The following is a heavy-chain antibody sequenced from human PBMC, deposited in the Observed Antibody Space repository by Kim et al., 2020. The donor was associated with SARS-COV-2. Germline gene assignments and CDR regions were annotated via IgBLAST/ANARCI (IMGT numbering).Heavy chain of an antibody. V-gene: IGHV3-73*01. CDR2: IKSKTNNYAT. CDR1: GFTFSGSS. D-gene: IGHD5-18*01. CDR3: VPSLMDTAMILAF. J-gene: IGHJ4*02. Sequence: GGSLRLSCAASGFTFSGSSMHWVRQASGKGLEWVGHIKSKTNNYATVYAASVKGRFTISRDDSKNTAFLQVNSLKTEDTAVYYCVPSLMDTAMILAFWGQGTLVTVSS.